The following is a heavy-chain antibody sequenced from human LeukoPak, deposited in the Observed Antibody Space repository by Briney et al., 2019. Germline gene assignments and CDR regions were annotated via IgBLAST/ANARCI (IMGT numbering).Heavy chain of an antibody. V-gene: IGHV3-23*01. CDR3: AKGVSSWAGANGMDV. J-gene: IGHJ6*02. CDR1: GFTFSSYA. D-gene: IGHD6-13*01. Sequence: PGRSLRLSCAASGFTFSSYAMSWVRQAPGKGLEWVSGISGSGGTTYYADSVKGRFTVSRDNSKNTLHLQMNSLRAEDTAVYYCAKGVSSWAGANGMDVWGQGTTVTVSS. CDR2: ISGSGGTT.